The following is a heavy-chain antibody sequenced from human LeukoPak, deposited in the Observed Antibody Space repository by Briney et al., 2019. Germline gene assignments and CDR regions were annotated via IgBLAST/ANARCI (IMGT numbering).Heavy chain of an antibody. V-gene: IGHV3-74*01. Sequence: GGSLRLSCAASGFSFSSYWMHWVRQAPGKGLVWVSRLNTDGSSTNYADSVKGRFTISRDNSKNTLYLQMGSLIVEDMAVYYCARSQGGYCDYWGQGTLVTVSS. CDR2: LNTDGSST. CDR3: ARSQGGYCDY. J-gene: IGHJ4*02. CDR1: GFSFSSYW.